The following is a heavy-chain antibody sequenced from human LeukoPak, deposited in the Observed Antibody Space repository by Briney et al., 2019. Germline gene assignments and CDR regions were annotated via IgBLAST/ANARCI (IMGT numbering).Heavy chain of an antibody. V-gene: IGHV4-34*01. Sequence: SETLSLTCAVYGGSFSGYYWSWIRQPPGKGLEWIGEISHSGSTNYNPSLKSRVTISVDTSKNQFSLKLSSVTAADTAVYYCARGAVRSYGSGSYRPMDVWGQGTTVTVSS. CDR3: ARGAVRSYGSGSYRPMDV. CDR2: ISHSGST. CDR1: GGSFSGYY. D-gene: IGHD3-10*01. J-gene: IGHJ6*02.